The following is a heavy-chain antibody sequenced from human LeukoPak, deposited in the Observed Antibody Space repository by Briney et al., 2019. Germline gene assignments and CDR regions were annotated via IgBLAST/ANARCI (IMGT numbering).Heavy chain of an antibody. V-gene: IGHV3-21*01. CDR1: GFTFSSYS. CDR2: ISSSSSYI. J-gene: IGHJ3*02. D-gene: IGHD3-9*01. CDR3: ARDLVGDAFDI. Sequence: GGSLRLSCAASGFTFSSYSMYWVRQAPGKGLEWVSSISSSSSYIYYADSVKGRFTISRDNAKNSLYLQMNSLRAEDTAVYYCARDLVGDAFDIWGQGTMVTVSS.